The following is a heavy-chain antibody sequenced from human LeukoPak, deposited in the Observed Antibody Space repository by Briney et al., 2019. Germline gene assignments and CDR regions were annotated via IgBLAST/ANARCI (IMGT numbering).Heavy chain of an antibody. CDR3: ARRRVPYYFDY. V-gene: IGHV4-59*08. CDR2: IYYSGST. J-gene: IGHJ4*02. CDR1: GGSISSYY. D-gene: IGHD3-10*01. Sequence: SETLSLTCTVSGGSISSYYWSWIRQPPGKGLGWIGYIYYSGSTNYNPSFKSRVTISVDTSKNQFSLKLSSVTAADTAVYYCARRRVPYYFDYWGQGTLVTVSS.